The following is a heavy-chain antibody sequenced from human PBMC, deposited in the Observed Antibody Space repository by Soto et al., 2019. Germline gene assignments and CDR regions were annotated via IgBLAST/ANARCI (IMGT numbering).Heavy chain of an antibody. D-gene: IGHD1-26*01. CDR3: VRGSMPVGGTSSFDC. Sequence: EVQLVESGGGLVQPGGSLRLSCAASGFSFSDHCIDWVRQAPGQGLEWVGRSRNKAKSYTTEYAASVKGRFTISRDDSKNSLYLQMNGLNIEDKAVYYCVRGSMPVGGTSSFDCWGLGCLVTVSS. CDR1: GFSFSDHC. J-gene: IGHJ4*02. V-gene: IGHV3-72*01. CDR2: SRNKAKSYTT.